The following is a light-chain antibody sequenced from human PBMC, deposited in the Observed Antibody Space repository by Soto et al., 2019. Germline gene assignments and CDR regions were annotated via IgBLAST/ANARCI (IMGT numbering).Light chain of an antibody. CDR2: DVS. Sequence: QSVLTQPASVSGSPGQSITISCTGTGSDVGGYNYVSWYQQHPGKAPKLMIYDVSNRPSGVSNRFSGSKSGNTASLTISGLQAEDEADYYCCSYTSSSTYVFGTGTKVTVL. V-gene: IGLV2-14*01. J-gene: IGLJ1*01. CDR1: GSDVGGYNY. CDR3: CSYTSSSTYV.